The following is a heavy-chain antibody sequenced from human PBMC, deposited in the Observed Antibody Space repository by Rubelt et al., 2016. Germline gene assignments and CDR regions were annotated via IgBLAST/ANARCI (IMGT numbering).Heavy chain of an antibody. CDR2: ISAYHGNT. Sequence: QVQLVQSGAEVKKPGASVKVSCKASGYTFTSYGISWVRQAPGQGLEWMGWISAYHGNTNYAQKLQGGVTMTTDTSTSTAYMELRSLGSDDTAVYYCARDRTWLVPGLDAFDIWGQGTMVTVSS. J-gene: IGHJ3*02. V-gene: IGHV1-18*01. CDR3: ARDRTWLVPGLDAFDI. CDR1: GYTFTSYG. D-gene: IGHD6-19*01.